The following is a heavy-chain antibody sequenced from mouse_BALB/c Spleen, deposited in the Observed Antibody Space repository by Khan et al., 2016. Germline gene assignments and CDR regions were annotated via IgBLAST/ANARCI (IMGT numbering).Heavy chain of an antibody. CDR2: IYPGNSDK. D-gene: IGHD1-1*01. CDR3: TSYSGSSDGLDY. J-gene: IGHJ4*01. Sequence: VQLKQSGTVLTRPGTSVKMSCKASGYSFTSYWMHWVKQRPGQGLEWIGAIYPGNSDKRYNQKFKVKAKLTAVTSASTAYMELTSLTNEDSAVYYCTSYSGSSDGLDYWGQGTSVTVSS. V-gene: IGHV1-5*01. CDR1: GYSFTSYW.